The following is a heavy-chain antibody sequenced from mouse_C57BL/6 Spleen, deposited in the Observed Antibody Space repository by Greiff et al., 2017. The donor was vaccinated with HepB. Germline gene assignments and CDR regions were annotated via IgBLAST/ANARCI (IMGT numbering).Heavy chain of an antibody. CDR1: GYTFTSYW. D-gene: IGHD1-1*02. Sequence: QVHVKQPGAELVRPGTSVKLSCKASGYTFTSYWMHWVKQRPGQGLEWIGVIDPSDSYTNYNQKFKGKATLTVDTSSSTAYMQLSSLTSEDSAVYYCARRGYGFDYWGQGTTLTVSS. CDR2: IDPSDSYT. V-gene: IGHV1-59*01. CDR3: ARRGYGFDY. J-gene: IGHJ2*01.